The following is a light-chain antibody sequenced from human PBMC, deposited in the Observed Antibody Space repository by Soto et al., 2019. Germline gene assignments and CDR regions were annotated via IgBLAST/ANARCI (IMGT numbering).Light chain of an antibody. J-gene: IGKJ1*01. V-gene: IGKV3-20*01. Sequence: EIVLTQSPGNLSLSPGERATLSCRASQSVSNNYLAWYQQKPGQAPRLLIYGASNRATGIPDRFSGSGSGTDFTLNISRLEPEAFSVYYCQQYGSSGTFAQGNKLEFK. CDR1: QSVSNNY. CDR3: QQYGSSGT. CDR2: GAS.